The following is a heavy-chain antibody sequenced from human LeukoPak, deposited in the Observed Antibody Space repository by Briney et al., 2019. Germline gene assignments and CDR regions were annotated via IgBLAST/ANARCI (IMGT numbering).Heavy chain of an antibody. V-gene: IGHV4-59*01. J-gene: IGHJ4*02. Sequence: SETLSLTCTVSGDSIRSYYWSWIRQPPGKGLEWIGYIYYSGSTKYNPSLKSRVTISVDTSKNQFSLKLSSVTAADTAVYYCARDSVYSGSSLDYWGQGALVTVSS. CDR2: IYYSGST. CDR3: ARDSVYSGSSLDY. D-gene: IGHD1-26*01. CDR1: GDSIRSYY.